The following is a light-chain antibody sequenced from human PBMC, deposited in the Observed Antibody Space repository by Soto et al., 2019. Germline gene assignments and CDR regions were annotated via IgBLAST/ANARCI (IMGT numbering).Light chain of an antibody. CDR2: DTS. V-gene: IGKV3-20*01. CDR1: QGIGDT. CDR3: QQYGSSLGVT. J-gene: IGKJ4*01. Sequence: EIVMTQSPATLSVSPGEGATLSCRASQGIGDTLAWYQQKPGQTPRLLIYDTSNRATGIPARFSGSGSGTDFTLTISRLEPEDFAVYYCQQYGSSLGVTFGGGTKVDIK.